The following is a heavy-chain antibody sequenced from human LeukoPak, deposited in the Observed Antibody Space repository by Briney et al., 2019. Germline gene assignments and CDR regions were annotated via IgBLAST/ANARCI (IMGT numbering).Heavy chain of an antibody. V-gene: IGHV3-30*18. CDR3: AKVSPITMVRGVMEGY. Sequence: GGSLRLSCAASGFTFSSYGMHWVRQAPGKGLEWVAVISYDGSNKYYADSVKGRFTISRDNSKNTLYLQMNSLRAEDTAVYYCAKVSPITMVRGVMEGYWGQGTLVTVSS. CDR1: GFTFSSYG. CDR2: ISYDGSNK. J-gene: IGHJ4*02. D-gene: IGHD3-10*01.